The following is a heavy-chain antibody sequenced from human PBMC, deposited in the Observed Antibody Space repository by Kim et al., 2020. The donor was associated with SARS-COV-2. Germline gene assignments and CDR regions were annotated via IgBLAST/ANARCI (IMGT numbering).Heavy chain of an antibody. CDR3: ARRLWFGNRWYTFDI. CDR1: GGSISNSSSY. V-gene: IGHV4-39*01. J-gene: IGHJ3*02. D-gene: IGHD3-10*01. CDR2: TFYSGMT. Sequence: SETLSLTCTVSGGSISNSSSYWGWIRQPPGEGLQWIETTFYSGMTYSNPSLKSRVTTSVDTSNNQFSLKLTSVTAADTAVYYCARRLWFGNRWYTFDIWGQGTMVTVSS.